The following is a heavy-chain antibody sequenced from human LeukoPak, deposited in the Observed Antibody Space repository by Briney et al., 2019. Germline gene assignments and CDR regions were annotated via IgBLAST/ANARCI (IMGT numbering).Heavy chain of an antibody. Sequence: GESLKISCKGSGYRFINYWIGWVRQMPDKGLEWMGIIYPADSDTRYSPAFQGQVTISADKSITTAYLQWSSLKASDTAIYYCATSDQRVGSSWLPFDYWGQGTLVTVSS. V-gene: IGHV5-51*01. J-gene: IGHJ4*02. CDR1: GYRFINYW. D-gene: IGHD6-13*01. CDR2: IYPADSDT. CDR3: ATSDQRVGSSWLPFDY.